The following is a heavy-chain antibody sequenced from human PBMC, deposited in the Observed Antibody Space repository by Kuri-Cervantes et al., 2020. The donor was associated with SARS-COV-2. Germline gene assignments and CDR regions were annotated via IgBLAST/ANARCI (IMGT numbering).Heavy chain of an antibody. J-gene: IGHJ6*03. V-gene: IGHV1-69*05. CDR1: GGTFSSYA. CDR2: IIPIFGTA. Sequence: SCKASGGTFSSYAISWVRQAPGQGLEWMGGIIPIFGTANYAQKFQGRVTITTDESTSTAYMELSSLRSEDTAVYYCARCMWGRNPDYYYYMDVWGKGTTVTVSS. CDR3: ARCMWGRNPDYYYYMDV. D-gene: IGHD1-14*01.